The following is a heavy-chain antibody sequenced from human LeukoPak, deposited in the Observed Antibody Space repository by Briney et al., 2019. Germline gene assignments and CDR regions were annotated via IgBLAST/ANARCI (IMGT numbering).Heavy chain of an antibody. V-gene: IGHV1-2*04. J-gene: IGHJ4*02. CDR1: GYTFTGYY. CDR2: INPNSGGT. CDR3: ARADLLNAYDY. Sequence: ASVKVSCKASGYTFTGYYMHWVRQAPGQGLEWMGWINPNSGGTNYAQKFQGWDTMTRDTSISTAYMELSRLRSDDTAVYYCARADLLNAYDYWGQGTLVTVSS.